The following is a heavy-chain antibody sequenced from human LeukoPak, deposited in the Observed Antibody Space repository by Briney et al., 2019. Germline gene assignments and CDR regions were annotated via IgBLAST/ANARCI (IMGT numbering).Heavy chain of an antibody. CDR1: GFTFSSYS. J-gene: IGHJ5*02. CDR3: ARALVAGGVTRKNWFDP. V-gene: IGHV3-21*01. CDR2: ISSSSSYI. Sequence: GGSLRLSCAASGFTFSSYSMNWVRQAPGKGLEWVSSISSSSSYIYYADSVKGRFTISRDNAKNSLYLQMNSLRAEDTAVYYCARALVAGGVTRKNWFDPWGQGTPVTVSS. D-gene: IGHD2-2*01.